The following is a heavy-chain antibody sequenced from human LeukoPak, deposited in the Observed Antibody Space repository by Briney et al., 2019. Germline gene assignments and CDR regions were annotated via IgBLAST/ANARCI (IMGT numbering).Heavy chain of an antibody. CDR2: IYYSGST. Sequence: SETLSLTCTVSGGSISSGDYYWSWIRQPPGKGLEWIGYIYYSGSTYYNPSLKSRDTISVDTSKNQFSLKLSSVTAADTAVYYCASYYYDSSGYYYILYWGQGTLVTVSS. CDR1: GGSISSGDYY. CDR3: ASYYYDSSGYYYILY. V-gene: IGHV4-30-4*01. D-gene: IGHD3-22*01. J-gene: IGHJ4*02.